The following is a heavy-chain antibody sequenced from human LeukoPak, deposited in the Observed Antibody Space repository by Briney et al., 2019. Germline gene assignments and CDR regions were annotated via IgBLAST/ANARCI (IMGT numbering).Heavy chain of an antibody. J-gene: IGHJ4*02. CDR3: ARGLTGNVLDY. CDR2: INSDGSST. CDR1: GFTLGSYW. Sequence: GGSLRLSCAASGFTLGSYWMHWVRQAPGKGLVWVSRINSDGSSTSHADSVKGRFTISRDNAKNTLYLQMNSLRAEDTAVYYCARGLTGNVLDYWGQGTLVTVSS. D-gene: IGHD3-10*01. V-gene: IGHV3-74*01.